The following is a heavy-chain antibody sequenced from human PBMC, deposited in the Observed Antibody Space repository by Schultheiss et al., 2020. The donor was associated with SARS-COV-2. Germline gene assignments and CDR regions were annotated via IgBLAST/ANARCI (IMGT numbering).Heavy chain of an antibody. D-gene: IGHD3-10*01. V-gene: IGHV4-34*01. CDR1: GGSFSGYY. J-gene: IGHJ6*02. Sequence: SETLSLTCAVYGGSFSGYYWSWIRQPPGKGLEWIGEINHSGSTNYNPSLKSRVTISVDTSKNQFSLKLSSVTAADTAVYYCARPYYYGSGSSSMDVWGQGTTVTVSS. CDR2: INHSGST. CDR3: ARPYYYGSGSSSMDV.